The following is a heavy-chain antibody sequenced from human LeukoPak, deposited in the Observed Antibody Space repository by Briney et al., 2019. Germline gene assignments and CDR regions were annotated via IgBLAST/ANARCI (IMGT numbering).Heavy chain of an antibody. D-gene: IGHD3-10*01. CDR3: ASGDYYYYYMDV. V-gene: IGHV3-74*01. CDR1: GFTFSSYW. CDR2: INRDGSST. J-gene: IGHJ6*03. Sequence: GGSLRLSCAASGFTFSSYWMHWVRQAPGKGLVWVSRINRDGSSTSYADSVKGRFTISRDNAKNTLYLQMNSLRAKDTAVYYCASGDYYYYYMDVWGKGTTVTVSS.